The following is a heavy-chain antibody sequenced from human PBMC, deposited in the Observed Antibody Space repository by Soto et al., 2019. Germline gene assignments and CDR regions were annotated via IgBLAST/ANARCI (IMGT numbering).Heavy chain of an antibody. V-gene: IGHV1-69*04. CDR2: VNPILSMS. CDR3: ATSYGSGYRAFDF. D-gene: IGHD3-10*01. J-gene: IGHJ4*02. CDR1: GDTFNFYS. Sequence: QVQLVQSGAEVKRPGSSVKVSCKASGDTFNFYSINWVRQAPGLGLEWMGRVNPILSMSNYAQRFQGRVTMTADKSTSNAYMELSGLSSEDTAIYYCATSYGSGYRAFDFWGQGALVTVSS.